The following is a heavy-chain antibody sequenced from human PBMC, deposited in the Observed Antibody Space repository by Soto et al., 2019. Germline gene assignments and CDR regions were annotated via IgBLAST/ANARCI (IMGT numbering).Heavy chain of an antibody. D-gene: IGHD2-8*01. CDR1: GGSISSYY. Sequence: QVQLQESGPGLVKPSETLSLTCTVSGGSISSYYWSWIRQPPGKGLEWIGYIYYSGSTNYNPSLKCRRTIPVDTSKNQFSQKLSSVTAADTAVYYCARSSMLGNWYFDLWGRGTLVTVSS. J-gene: IGHJ2*01. CDR2: IYYSGST. CDR3: ARSSMLGNWYFDL. V-gene: IGHV4-59*01.